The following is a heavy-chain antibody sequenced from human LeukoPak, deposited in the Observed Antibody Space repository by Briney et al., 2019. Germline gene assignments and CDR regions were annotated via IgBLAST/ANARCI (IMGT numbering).Heavy chain of an antibody. CDR1: GYSISSGYY. CDR2: IYHSGST. CDR3: ARVLSSSWYGGGFDY. D-gene: IGHD6-13*01. Sequence: SETLSLTCTVSGYSISSGYYWGWIRQPPGKGLEWIGSIYHSGSTYYNPSLKSRVTISVDTSKNQFSLKLSSVTAADTAVYYCARVLSSSWYGGGFDYWGQGTLVTVSS. V-gene: IGHV4-38-2*02. J-gene: IGHJ4*02.